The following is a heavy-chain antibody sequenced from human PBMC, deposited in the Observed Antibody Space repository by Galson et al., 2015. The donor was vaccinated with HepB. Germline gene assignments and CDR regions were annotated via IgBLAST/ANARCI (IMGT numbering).Heavy chain of an antibody. CDR2: IKSKTDGGTT. CDR1: GFTFSNAW. CDR3: TTSRWLTPFDY. Sequence: SLRLSCAASGFTFSNAWMSWVRQAPGKGLEWVGRIKSKTDGGTTDYAAPVKGRFTISRDDSKNTLYLQMNSLKTEDTAVYYCTTSRWLTPFDYWGQGTLVTVSS. V-gene: IGHV3-15*01. D-gene: IGHD6-19*01. J-gene: IGHJ4*02.